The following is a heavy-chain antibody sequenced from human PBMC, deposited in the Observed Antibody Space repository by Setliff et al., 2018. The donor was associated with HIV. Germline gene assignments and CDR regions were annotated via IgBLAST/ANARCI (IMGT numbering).Heavy chain of an antibody. CDR1: GYTFTNNV. CDR2: IHAGSGDT. CDR3: ARTDYGGNSGGNYFDY. Sequence: ASVKVSCKASGYTFTNNVIHWVRQAPGQRLEWMGWIHAGSGDTQYSQKFQGRVTTTRDTSASTVYMEVRSLRSDDTAVYYCARTDYGGNSGGNYFDYWGQGSLVTVSS. D-gene: IGHD4-17*01. J-gene: IGHJ4*02. V-gene: IGHV1-3*01.